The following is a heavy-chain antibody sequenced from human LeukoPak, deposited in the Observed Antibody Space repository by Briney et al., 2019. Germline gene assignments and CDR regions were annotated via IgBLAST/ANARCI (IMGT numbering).Heavy chain of an antibody. CDR3: ARDIVVVPAKRRAWSWFDP. CDR1: GYTFTGYY. Sequence: GASVKVSCKASGYTFTGYYMHWVRQAPGQGLEWMGWINPNSGGTNYAQKFQGRVTMTRDTSISTAYMELSRLRSDDTAVYYCARDIVVVPAKRRAWSWFDPWGQGTLVTVSS. D-gene: IGHD2-2*01. J-gene: IGHJ5*02. V-gene: IGHV1-2*02. CDR2: INPNSGGT.